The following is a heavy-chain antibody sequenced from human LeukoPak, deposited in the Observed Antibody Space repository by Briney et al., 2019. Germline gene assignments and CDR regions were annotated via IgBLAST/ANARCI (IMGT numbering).Heavy chain of an antibody. CDR1: GGSSNNYY. V-gene: IGHV4-59*08. J-gene: IGHJ6*02. Sequence: PSETPALTGTVSGGSSNNYYWSWIRHPPGKGLEWIGYIFYSGSTNYDPSLKSRVTISVDTSKNQFSLKLSSVTAADTAVYYCARSIAAADSYYYGMDVWGQGTTVTVSS. CDR2: IFYSGST. CDR3: ARSIAAADSYYYGMDV. D-gene: IGHD6-13*01.